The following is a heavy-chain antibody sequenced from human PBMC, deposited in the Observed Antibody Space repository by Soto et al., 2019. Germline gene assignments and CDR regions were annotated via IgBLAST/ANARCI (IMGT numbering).Heavy chain of an antibody. Sequence: GGSLRLSCAASGFTFSSYAMSWVRQAPGKGLEWVSAISGRGGSTYYEDSVKGRFTISRDNSKNMLYLQMTSLRAEDTAVYYCAKGGPWMAFAYWGQGTLVTVSS. CDR2: ISGRGGST. V-gene: IGHV3-23*01. J-gene: IGHJ4*02. D-gene: IGHD5-12*01. CDR3: AKGGPWMAFAY. CDR1: GFTFSSYA.